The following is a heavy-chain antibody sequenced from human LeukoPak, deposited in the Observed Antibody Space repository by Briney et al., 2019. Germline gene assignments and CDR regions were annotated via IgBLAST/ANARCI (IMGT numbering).Heavy chain of an antibody. J-gene: IGHJ4*02. CDR2: IYTSGST. D-gene: IGHD3-22*01. V-gene: IGHV4-59*10. CDR3: ARGTYYYDSSGYLPFDY. CDR1: GVSFSGYY. Sequence: SETLSLTCAVYGVSFSGYYWSWIRQPAGKGLEWIGRIYTSGSTNYNPSLKSRVTMSVDTSKNQFSLKLSSVTAADTAVYYCARGTYYYDSSGYLPFDYWGQGTLVTVSS.